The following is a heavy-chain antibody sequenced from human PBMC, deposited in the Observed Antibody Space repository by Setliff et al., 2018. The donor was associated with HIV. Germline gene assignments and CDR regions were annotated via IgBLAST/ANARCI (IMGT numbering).Heavy chain of an antibody. V-gene: IGHV4-61*09. CDR2: IYTTGST. CDR3: ASAAPGYYYDSSGYVEYFKH. Sequence: PSETLSLTCTVSGGSISSGRYYWSWIRRPAGKGLEWIGHIYTTGSTNYNPSLKSRVTISVDTSKNQFSLKLSSVTAADTAVYYWASAAPGYYYDSSGYVEYFKHWGQATLVTVSS. J-gene: IGHJ1*01. D-gene: IGHD3-22*01. CDR1: GGSISSGRYY.